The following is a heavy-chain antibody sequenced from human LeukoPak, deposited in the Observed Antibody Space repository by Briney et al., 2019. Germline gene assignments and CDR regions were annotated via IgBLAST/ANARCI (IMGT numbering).Heavy chain of an antibody. V-gene: IGHV4-34*01. CDR1: GGSFSDFY. CDR3: ARDREAAAGGNNWFDP. D-gene: IGHD6-13*01. CDR2: INHSGST. J-gene: IGHJ5*02. Sequence: SETLSLTCAVYGGSFSDFYWSWIRQPPGKGLEWIGDINHSGSTNYNPSLKSRVTISVDTSKNQFSLKLSSVTAADTAVYYCARDREAAAGGNNWFDPWGQGTLVTVSS.